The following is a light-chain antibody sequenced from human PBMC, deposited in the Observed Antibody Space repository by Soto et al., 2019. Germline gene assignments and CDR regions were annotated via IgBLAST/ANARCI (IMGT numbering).Light chain of an antibody. J-gene: IGKJ1*01. CDR2: GAS. CDR1: QSVSSN. V-gene: IGKV3-15*01. Sequence: IVMTHSPATLSVSPGERATLSCRASQSVSSNLAWYQQKPGQAPRLLIYGASTRATGIPARFSGSGSGTDFTLTITRLEAEDFAMYYCQRYDSLRTFGQGTKVDIK. CDR3: QRYDSLRT.